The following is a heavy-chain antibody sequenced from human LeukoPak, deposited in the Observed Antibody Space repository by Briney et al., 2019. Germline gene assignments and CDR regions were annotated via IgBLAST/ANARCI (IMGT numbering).Heavy chain of an antibody. Sequence: ASVKVSCKASGYTFSDNHMYWIRQAPGQGLECIGWISPRSSGTNYAQKFQGRITMTGDTSISTGYMELSSLRSDDTAVYYCARELGRNAFDVWGQGTMVTVS. V-gene: IGHV1-2*02. CDR2: ISPRSSGT. D-gene: IGHD7-27*01. CDR1: GYTFSDNH. J-gene: IGHJ3*01. CDR3: ARELGRNAFDV.